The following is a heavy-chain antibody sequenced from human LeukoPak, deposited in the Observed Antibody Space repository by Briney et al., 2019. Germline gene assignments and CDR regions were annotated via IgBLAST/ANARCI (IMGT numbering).Heavy chain of an antibody. CDR2: INPNSGAT. J-gene: IGHJ1*01. CDR1: GYTFIAYY. V-gene: IGHV1-2*02. D-gene: IGHD2-2*03. CDR3: ARDGYCRGSSCPFQH. Sequence: EASVKVPCKASGYTFIAYYMFWVRQAPGQGLEWMGWINPNSGATGHAQKFQGRVTMTRDTSISTSYMEVTGLRSDDTAVYFCARDGYCRGSSCPFQHWGQGTMVTVSS.